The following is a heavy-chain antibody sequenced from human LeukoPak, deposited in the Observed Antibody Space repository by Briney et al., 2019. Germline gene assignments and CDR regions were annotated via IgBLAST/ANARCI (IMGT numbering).Heavy chain of an antibody. CDR2: INTNTGNP. V-gene: IGHV7-4-1*02. CDR3: AKEGTYGGSWSLNY. CDR1: GYTFSSYA. J-gene: IGHJ4*02. D-gene: IGHD6-13*01. Sequence: ASVKVSCKASGYTFSSYAMNWVRQAPGQGLEWTGWINTNTGNPTYAQGFTGRFVFSLDTSVNTAYLQISSLKAEDTAVYYCAKEGTYGGSWSLNYWGQGTLVTVSS.